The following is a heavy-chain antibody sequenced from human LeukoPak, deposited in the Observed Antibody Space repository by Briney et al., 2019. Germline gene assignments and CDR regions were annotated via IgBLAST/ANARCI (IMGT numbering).Heavy chain of an antibody. V-gene: IGHV3-53*01. CDR3: ARDGGAGGYFDL. D-gene: IGHD3-16*01. Sequence: GGSLRLSCAASGITVSSKYMSWVRQAPGKGLEWVSVMQSGGSTYYADSVKGRFTISRDNSKNTLYLQMNSLRVEDTAVYYCARDGGAGGYFDLWGRGTLVTVSS. J-gene: IGHJ2*01. CDR1: GITVSSKY. CDR2: MQSGGST.